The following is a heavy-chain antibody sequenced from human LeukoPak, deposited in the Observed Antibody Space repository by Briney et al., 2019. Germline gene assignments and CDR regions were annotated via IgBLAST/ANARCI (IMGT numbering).Heavy chain of an antibody. CDR1: GFTFSSYE. J-gene: IGHJ4*02. Sequence: GGSLRLSCAASGFTFSSYEMNWVRQAPGKGLEWVSYISSSGSPIYYADSVKGRFTISRDNVKNSLHLQMNNLRAEDTAVYYCAIDSADSGWLDYWGQGTLVTVSS. D-gene: IGHD6-19*01. CDR3: AIDSADSGWLDY. CDR2: ISSSGSPI. V-gene: IGHV3-48*03.